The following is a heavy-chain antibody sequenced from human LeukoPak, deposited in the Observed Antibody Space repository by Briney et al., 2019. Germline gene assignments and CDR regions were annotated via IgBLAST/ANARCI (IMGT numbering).Heavy chain of an antibody. CDR2: IIPILGIA. CDR1: GGTFSSYA. V-gene: IGHV1-69*04. CDR3: ALSTINVFGPIAAAGTYDYYYGMDV. Sequence: GASVKVSCKASGGTFSSYAISWVRQAPGQGLEWMGRIIPILGIANYAQKFQGRVTITADKSTSTAYMELSSLRSEDTAVYYCALSTINVFGPIAAAGTYDYYYGMDVWGQGTTVTVSS. D-gene: IGHD6-13*01. J-gene: IGHJ6*02.